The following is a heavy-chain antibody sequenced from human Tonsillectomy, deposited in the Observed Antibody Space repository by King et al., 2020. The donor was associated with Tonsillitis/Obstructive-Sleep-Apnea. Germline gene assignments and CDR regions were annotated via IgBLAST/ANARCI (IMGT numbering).Heavy chain of an antibody. CDR2: VYYSGST. D-gene: IGHD6-13*01. CDR3: AREVPAAGTGWFDP. CDR1: GGSISSYF. Sequence: VQLQESGPGLVKPSETLSLTCTVSGGSISSYFWSWIRQPPGKGLEWIGYVYYSGSTNYNPSLKSRVTISVDTSKNQFSLKLSSVTAADTAVYYCAREVPAAGTGWFDPWGQGTLVTVSS. J-gene: IGHJ5*02. V-gene: IGHV4-59*01.